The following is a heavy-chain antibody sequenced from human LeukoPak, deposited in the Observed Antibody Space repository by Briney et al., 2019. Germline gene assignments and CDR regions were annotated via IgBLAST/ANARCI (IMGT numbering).Heavy chain of an antibody. CDR2: INSDGSST. Sequence: GGSLRLSCAASGFTFSSYWMHWVRQAPGKGLVWVSRINSDGSSTSYADSVKGRFTISRDNAKNTLYLQMNSLRAEDTAVYYCARDPDYYDSSGSNWFDPWGQGTLVTVSS. J-gene: IGHJ5*02. V-gene: IGHV3-74*01. D-gene: IGHD3-22*01. CDR3: ARDPDYYDSSGSNWFDP. CDR1: GFTFSSYW.